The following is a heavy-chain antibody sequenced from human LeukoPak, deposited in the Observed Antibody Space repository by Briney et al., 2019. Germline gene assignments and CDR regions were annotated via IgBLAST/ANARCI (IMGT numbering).Heavy chain of an antibody. CDR1: GFTFSSSA. Sequence: GGSLRLSCAASGFTFSSSAMSWVRQAPGKGLEWVSAISNNGGYTYYADSVQGRFTISRDNSKNTLYLQMNSLRAEDTAVYYCATYYDSSGYYYFDYWGQGTLVTVSS. CDR3: ATYYDSSGYYYFDY. CDR2: ISNNGGYT. J-gene: IGHJ4*02. D-gene: IGHD3-22*01. V-gene: IGHV3-23*01.